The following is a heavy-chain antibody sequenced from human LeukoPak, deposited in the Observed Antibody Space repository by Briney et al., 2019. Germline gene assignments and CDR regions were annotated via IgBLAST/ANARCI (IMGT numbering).Heavy chain of an antibody. CDR3: AREAYGGYVDDFYYYYYMDV. D-gene: IGHD4-17*01. J-gene: IGHJ6*03. CDR2: ISPRSTTI. CDR1: GFTFNDHY. V-gene: IGHV3-11*04. Sequence: GGSLKLSCAASGFTFNDHYMTWIRQAPGKGLEWVPYISPRSTTIYYADSVKGRFTISRDNAKNSLYLQMNSLGAEDTAVYYCAREAYGGYVDDFYYYYYMDVWGKGTTVSVSS.